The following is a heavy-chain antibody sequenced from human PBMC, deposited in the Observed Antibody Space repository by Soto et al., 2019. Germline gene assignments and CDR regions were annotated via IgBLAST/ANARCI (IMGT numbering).Heavy chain of an antibody. J-gene: IGHJ3*02. CDR2: INPGGRKK. CDR1: GFIFGNYW. Sequence: PGGSLRLSCAASGFIFGNYWVSWVRQAPGEGLEWVTNINPGGRKKNYVAPEKGRSSIFRDEAAKSPHLQMNSLRVEETGVYYCAKYGAGNYGAYALDIWGQGTMVTVS. CDR3: AKYGAGNYGAYALDI. D-gene: IGHD3-10*01. V-gene: IGHV3-7*01.